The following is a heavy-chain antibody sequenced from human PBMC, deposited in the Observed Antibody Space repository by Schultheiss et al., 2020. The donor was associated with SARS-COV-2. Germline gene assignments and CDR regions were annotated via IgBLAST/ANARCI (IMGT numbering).Heavy chain of an antibody. V-gene: IGHV3-48*01. J-gene: IGHJ3*02. D-gene: IGHD2-2*01. CDR2: ISSSSSTI. Sequence: GGSLRLSCAASGFTFSSYSMNWVRQAPGKGLEWVSYISSSSSTIYYADSVKGRFTISRDNSKNTLYLQMNSLRAEDTAVYYCARPLSHGYCSSTSCPPDAFDIWGQGTMVTVSS. CDR1: GFTFSSYS. CDR3: ARPLSHGYCSSTSCPPDAFDI.